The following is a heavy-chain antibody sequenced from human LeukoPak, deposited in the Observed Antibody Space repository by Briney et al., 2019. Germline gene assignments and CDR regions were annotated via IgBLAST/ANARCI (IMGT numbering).Heavy chain of an antibody. CDR2: IYTSGST. V-gene: IGHV4-4*07. D-gene: IGHD6-13*01. Sequence: SETLSLTCTVSGGSISSYYWSWIRQPAGKGLEWIGRIYTSGSTNYNPSLKSRVTMSVDTSKNQFSLKLSSVTAADMAVYYCASSPLGSSWAYLNYWGQGTLVTVSS. CDR3: ASSPLGSSWAYLNY. CDR1: GGSISSYY. J-gene: IGHJ4*02.